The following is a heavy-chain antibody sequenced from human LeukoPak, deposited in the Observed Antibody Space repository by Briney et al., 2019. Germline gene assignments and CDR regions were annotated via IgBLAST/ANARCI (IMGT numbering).Heavy chain of an antibody. V-gene: IGHV5-51*01. CDR3: ARLSMIDTFDI. J-gene: IGHJ3*02. CDR1: GYSFTSYW. CDR2: IYPGDSDT. D-gene: IGHD3-22*01. Sequence: RGESLKISCKGSGYSFTSYWIGWVRQMPGKGLEWMGIIYPGDSDTRYSPSFQGQVTISADKSINTAYLHWRSLKASDTAMYYCARLSMIDTFDIWGLGTVVTVSS.